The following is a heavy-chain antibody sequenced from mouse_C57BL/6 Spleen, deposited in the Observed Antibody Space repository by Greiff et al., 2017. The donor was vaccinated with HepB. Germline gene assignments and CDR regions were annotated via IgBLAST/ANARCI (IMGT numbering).Heavy chain of an antibody. CDR1: GFNIKDDC. CDR2: IDPENGDT. D-gene: IGHD1-1*01. V-gene: IGHV14-4*01. CDR3: TTNYYGSSPFAY. J-gene: IGHJ3*01. Sequence: VQLQQSGAELVRPGASVKLSCTASGFNIKDDCMHWVKQRPEQGLEWIGWIDPENGDTEYASKFQGKATITADTSSNTAYLQLSSLTSEDTAVYYCTTNYYGSSPFAYWGQGTMVTVSA.